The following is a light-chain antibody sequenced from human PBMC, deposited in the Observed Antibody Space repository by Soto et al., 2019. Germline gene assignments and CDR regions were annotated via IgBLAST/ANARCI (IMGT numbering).Light chain of an antibody. J-gene: IGLJ1*01. CDR1: VSNIGAGYD. CDR2: GNT. Sequence: QSALTQTPSVAGAPGQTITISCTGTVSNIGAGYDVHWYQHLPGRAPKLLIFGNTHRPSGVPDRFSGSKSGTSASLAITGLQPEDEADYYCQSFDNSLSGFYVFGSGTKVTVL. CDR3: QSFDNSLSGFYV. V-gene: IGLV1-40*01.